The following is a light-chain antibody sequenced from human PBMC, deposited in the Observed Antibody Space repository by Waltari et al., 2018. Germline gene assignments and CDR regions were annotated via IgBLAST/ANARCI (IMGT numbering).Light chain of an antibody. J-gene: IGKJ4*01. CDR1: ESVSSK. V-gene: IGKV3-15*01. CDR2: GAS. CDR3: QHYNNLPLT. Sequence: EIVMTQSPATLSVSPGERATLYCRASESVSSKLAWYQQRAGQAPRLLIYGASTRATGIPARFSGSGSGTEFTLTISSLQSEDFAVYFCQHYNNLPLTFGGGTKVESK.